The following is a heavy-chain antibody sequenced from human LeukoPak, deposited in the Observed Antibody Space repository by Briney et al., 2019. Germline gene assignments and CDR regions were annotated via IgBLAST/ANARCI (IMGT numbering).Heavy chain of an antibody. Sequence: PSENLSLNCTVSGGSISSYYWSWLRQPPGKGLEWIGYIYYSGSTNYNPSLKSRVTISVDTSKNQFSLKLSSVTAADTAVYYCARGSFYYYYGMDVWGQGTTVTVSS. V-gene: IGHV4-59*01. CDR1: GGSISSYY. J-gene: IGHJ6*02. CDR3: ARGSFYYYYGMDV. CDR2: IYYSGST.